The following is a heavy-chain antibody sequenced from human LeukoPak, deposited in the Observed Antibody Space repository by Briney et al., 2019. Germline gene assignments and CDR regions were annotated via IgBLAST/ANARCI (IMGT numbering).Heavy chain of an antibody. CDR3: AKGKDDSSGWYFFY. CDR2: IKEDGSEI. D-gene: IGHD6-19*01. J-gene: IGHJ4*02. V-gene: IGHV3-7*03. CDR1: GFTFRSYW. Sequence: GGSLRLSCAASGFTFRSYWMSWVRQAPGKGLEWVANIKEDGSEIHYMDSVKGRFTISRDNSKNTLYLQMNSLRAEDTAVYYCAKGKDDSSGWYFFYWGQGTLVTVSS.